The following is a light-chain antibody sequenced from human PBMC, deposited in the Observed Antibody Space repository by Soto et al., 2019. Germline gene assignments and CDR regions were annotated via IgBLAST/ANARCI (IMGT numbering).Light chain of an antibody. V-gene: IGLV1-40*01. CDR1: SSNIGAGYD. CDR3: QSYDSSLSAWV. CDR2: GNS. J-gene: IGLJ3*02. Sequence: QSVLTQPPSVSGAPGQRVTISCTESSSNIGAGYDVHWYQQLPGTAPKLLIYGNSNRPSGVPDRFSGSKSGTSASLAITWLQAEDEADYYCQSYDSSLSAWVFGGGTKLTVL.